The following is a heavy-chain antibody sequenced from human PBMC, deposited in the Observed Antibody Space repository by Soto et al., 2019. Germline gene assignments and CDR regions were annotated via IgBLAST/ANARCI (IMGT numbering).Heavy chain of an antibody. CDR2: IYWDDDK. V-gene: IGHV2-5*02. J-gene: IGHJ5*02. CDR3: AHSPNEDGSGSYYSWFDP. CDR1: GFSLSTSGVG. D-gene: IGHD3-10*01. Sequence: SGPTLVHPTQTLTLTCTFSGFSLSTSGVGVGWIRQPPGKALEWLALIYWDDDKRYSPSLKSRLTITKDTPKNQVVLKMTSMDPADTATYYCAHSPNEDGSGSYYSWFDPWGQGTLVTVSS.